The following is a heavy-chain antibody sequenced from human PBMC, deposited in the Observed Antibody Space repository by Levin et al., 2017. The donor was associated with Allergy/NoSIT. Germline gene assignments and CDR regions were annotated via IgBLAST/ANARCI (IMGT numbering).Heavy chain of an antibody. CDR1: GFTFSDYY. CDR3: AKSRGTFWSGYYHDY. V-gene: IGHV3-23*01. CDR2: ISGSGGT. Sequence: GGSLRLSCAASGFTFSDYYMSWIRQAPGKGLEWVSAISGSGGTYYADSVKGRFTISRDNSKSTLYLQMNSLRAEDTAVFYCAKSRGTFWSGYYHDYWGQGTLVTVSS. J-gene: IGHJ4*02. D-gene: IGHD3-3*01.